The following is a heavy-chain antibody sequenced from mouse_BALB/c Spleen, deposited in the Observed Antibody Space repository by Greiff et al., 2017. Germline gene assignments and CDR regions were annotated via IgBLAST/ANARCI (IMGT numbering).Heavy chain of an antibody. V-gene: IGHV5-17*02. CDR3: SLMDY. Sequence: EVKVVESGGGLVQPGGSRKLSCAASGFTFSSFGMHWVRQAPEKGLEWVAYISSGSSTIYYADTVKGRFTISRDNPKNTLFLQMTSLRSEDTAMYYCSLMDYWGQGTSVTVSS. J-gene: IGHJ4*01. CDR1: GFTFSSFG. CDR2: ISSGSSTI.